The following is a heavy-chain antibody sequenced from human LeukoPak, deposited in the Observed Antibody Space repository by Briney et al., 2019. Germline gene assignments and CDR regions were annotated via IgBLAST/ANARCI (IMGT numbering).Heavy chain of an antibody. J-gene: IGHJ4*02. Sequence: GGSLRLSCTASGLTFSGSDLNWIRQAPGKGLEWVSYISRSSGTISYADSVKGRFTISRDDAKTSMYLQMNSLRAEDTAVYYCAKDSYDSSGSRYDYWGQGTLVTVSS. D-gene: IGHD3-22*01. CDR2: ISRSSGTI. CDR3: AKDSYDSSGSRYDY. V-gene: IGHV3-48*04. CDR1: GLTFSGSD.